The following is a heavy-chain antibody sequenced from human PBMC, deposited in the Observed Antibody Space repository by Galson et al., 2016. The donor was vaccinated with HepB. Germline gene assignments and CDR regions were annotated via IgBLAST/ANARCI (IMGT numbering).Heavy chain of an antibody. Sequence: SLRLSCAASGFTFSSYAMNWVRQAPGKGLEWVSGISGSGGSTYYADSVKGRFTISRDNSKNTLYLQMNSLRAEDTAVYYCAREMCDGDCTDAFDIWGQGTMVTVSS. CDR3: AREMCDGDCTDAFDI. V-gene: IGHV3-23*01. D-gene: IGHD2-21*02. J-gene: IGHJ3*02. CDR2: ISGSGGST. CDR1: GFTFSSYA.